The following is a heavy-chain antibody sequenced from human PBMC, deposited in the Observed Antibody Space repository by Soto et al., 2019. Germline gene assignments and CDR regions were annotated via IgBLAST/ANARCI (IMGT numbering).Heavy chain of an antibody. V-gene: IGHV3-33*01. CDR1: GFTFSSYG. J-gene: IGHJ4*02. D-gene: IGHD6-13*01. CDR3: ARWYSSSWYALDY. CDR2: IWYDGSNK. Sequence: GGSLRLSCAASGFTFSSYGMHWVRQAPGKGLEWVAVIWYDGSNKYYADSVKGRFTISRDNSKNTLYLQMNSLRAEDTAVYYCARWYSSSWYALDYWGQGTLVTVSS.